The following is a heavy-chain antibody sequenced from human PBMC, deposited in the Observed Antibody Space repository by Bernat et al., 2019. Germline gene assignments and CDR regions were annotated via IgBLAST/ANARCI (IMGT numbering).Heavy chain of an antibody. CDR2: ISYDGSNK. CDR1: GFTFSSYG. D-gene: IGHD5-18*01. CDR3: AKDHGYSYDCDY. Sequence: QVQLVESGGGVVQPGRSLRLSCAASGFTFSSYGMHWVRQAPGKGLEWVAVISYDGSNKYYADSVKGRFTISRDNSKNTLYLQMNSLRAEDTAVYYCAKDHGYSYDCDYWGQGTLVTVSS. J-gene: IGHJ4*02. V-gene: IGHV3-30*18.